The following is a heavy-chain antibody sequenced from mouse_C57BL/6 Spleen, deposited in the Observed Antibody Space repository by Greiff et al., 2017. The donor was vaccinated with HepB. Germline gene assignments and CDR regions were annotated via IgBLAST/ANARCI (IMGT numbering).Heavy chain of an antibody. D-gene: IGHD3-2*02. V-gene: IGHV1-74*01. Sequence: VQLQQPGAELVKPGASVKVSCKASGYTFTSYWMHWVKQRPGQGLEWIGRIHPSYSDTKYKPKFKGKATLTVDTSSNTAYLQLSSLTSEDSAIYYCAIGGQAGGFAYWGQGTLLTVSS. CDR3: AIGGQAGGFAY. J-gene: IGHJ3*01. CDR1: GYTFTSYW. CDR2: IHPSYSDT.